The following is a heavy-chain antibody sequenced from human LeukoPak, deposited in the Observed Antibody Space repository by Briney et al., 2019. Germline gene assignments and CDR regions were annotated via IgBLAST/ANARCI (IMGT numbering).Heavy chain of an antibody. CDR1: GFXFTSSA. J-gene: IGHJ4*02. CDR2: IVVGSGNT. D-gene: IGHD6-13*01. V-gene: IGHV1-58*02. CDR3: AAEVAAAGTWDY. Sequence: SVKVSCKASGFXFTSSAIQWVRQARGQRLEWIGWIVVGSGNTNYAQKFQERVTITRDMSTSTAYMELSSLRSEDTAVYYCAAEVAAAGTWDYWGQGTLVTVSS.